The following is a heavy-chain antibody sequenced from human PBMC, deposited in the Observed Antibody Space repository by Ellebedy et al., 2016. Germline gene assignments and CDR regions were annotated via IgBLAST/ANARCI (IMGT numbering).Heavy chain of an antibody. CDR2: INSNSGGT. CDR1: GYTFTGYY. V-gene: IGHV1-2*02. Sequence: ASVKVSXXASGYTFTGYYMHWVRQAPGQGLEWMGWINSNSGGTNYAQKFQGRVTMTRDTSISTAYMELSRLRSDDTAVYYCARTAWFGELFGWFDPWGQGTLVTVSS. CDR3: ARTAWFGELFGWFDP. D-gene: IGHD3-10*01. J-gene: IGHJ5*02.